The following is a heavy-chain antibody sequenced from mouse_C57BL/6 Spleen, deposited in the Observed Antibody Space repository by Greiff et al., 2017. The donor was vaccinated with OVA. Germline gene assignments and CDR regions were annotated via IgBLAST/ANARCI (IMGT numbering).Heavy chain of an antibody. CDR1: GFTFSSYG. Sequence: EVMLVESGGDLVKPGGSLKLSCAASGFTFSSYGMSWVRQTPDKRLEWVATISSGGSYTYYPDSVKGRFTISRDNAKNTLYLQMSSLESEDTAMYYCARQGDDYAMDYWGQGTSVTVSS. D-gene: IGHD3-3*01. V-gene: IGHV5-6*02. CDR3: ARQGDDYAMDY. CDR2: ISSGGSYT. J-gene: IGHJ4*01.